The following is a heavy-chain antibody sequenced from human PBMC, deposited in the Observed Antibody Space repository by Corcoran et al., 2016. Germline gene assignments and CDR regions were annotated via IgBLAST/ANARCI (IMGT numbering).Heavy chain of an antibody. CDR1: GYSISSGYN. Sequence: QVQLQESGPGLVRLSETLSLTCIVSGYSISSGYNWGWIRQSPGKGLEWIGTIYHTGTPYYNPSLKSRVSISVDTSKNQLSLKLSSVSAADTAVYYCGRPYSSSSRGSFDIWGQGTTVTVSS. CDR2: IYHTGTP. CDR3: GRPYSSSSRGSFDI. J-gene: IGHJ3*02. D-gene: IGHD6-6*01. V-gene: IGHV4-38-2*02.